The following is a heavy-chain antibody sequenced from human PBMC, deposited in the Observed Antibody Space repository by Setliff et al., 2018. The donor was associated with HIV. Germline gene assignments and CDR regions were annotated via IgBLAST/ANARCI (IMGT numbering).Heavy chain of an antibody. V-gene: IGHV3-11*04. D-gene: IGHD1-7*01. Sequence: GGSLRLSCAASGFTFSDYYMSWIRQAPGKGLEWLSYISSSGSSLYYADSVKGRFTISRDNAKNSLYLQVNSLRAEDTAMYYCWTGTMYDAFDIWGQGITVTVS. CDR2: ISSSGSSL. CDR1: GFTFSDYY. CDR3: WTGTMYDAFDI. J-gene: IGHJ3*02.